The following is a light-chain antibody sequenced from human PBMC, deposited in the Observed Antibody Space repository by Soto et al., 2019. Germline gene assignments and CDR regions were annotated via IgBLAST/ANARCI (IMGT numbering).Light chain of an antibody. V-gene: IGLV2-14*01. Sequence: QSALTQPPSVSGSPGQSITISCTGTSSDIGDNNYVSWYQQHPGKVPKLIIYEVSNRPSGISNRFSGSKSGNTASLTISGLQAEDEADYYCSSYTSSSSLYVVFGGGTKVTVL. CDR3: SSYTSSSSLYVV. J-gene: IGLJ2*01. CDR1: SSDIGDNNY. CDR2: EVS.